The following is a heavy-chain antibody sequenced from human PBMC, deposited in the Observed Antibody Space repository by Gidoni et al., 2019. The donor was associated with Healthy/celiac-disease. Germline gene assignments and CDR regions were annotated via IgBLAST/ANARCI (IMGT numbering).Heavy chain of an antibody. CDR2: INHSGRT. Sequence: QVQLQQWGAGLLKPSETLSLTCAVYGGSFSGYYWSWIRQPPGKGLEWIGEINHSGRTNYNPSLKSRVTISVDTSKIQFSLKLSSVTAADTAVYYCARVRGLYCSGGSCYRVYYYGMDVWGQGTTVTVSS. V-gene: IGHV4-34*01. CDR1: GGSFSGYY. D-gene: IGHD2-15*01. CDR3: ARVRGLYCSGGSCYRVYYYGMDV. J-gene: IGHJ6*02.